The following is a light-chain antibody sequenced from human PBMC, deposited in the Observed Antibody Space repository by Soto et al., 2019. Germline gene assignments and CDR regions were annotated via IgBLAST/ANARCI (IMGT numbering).Light chain of an antibody. Sequence: QSALTQPASVSGSPGQSITISCTGTSSDVGGYNFVSWYQHHPGKAPTLIIYDVNNRPSGVSNRFSGSKSGNTASLTIPGLQAEDEADYYCTSYTTSSTYVFGTGTKVTVL. CDR2: DVN. J-gene: IGLJ1*01. CDR1: SSDVGGYNF. CDR3: TSYTTSSTYV. V-gene: IGLV2-14*03.